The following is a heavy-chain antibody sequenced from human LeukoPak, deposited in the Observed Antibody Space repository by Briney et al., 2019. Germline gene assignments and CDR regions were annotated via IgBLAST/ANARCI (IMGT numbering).Heavy chain of an antibody. CDR1: GGTFSSYA. Sequence: SVKVSCKASGGTFSSYAISWVRQAPGQGLEWMGGIIPIFGTANYAQKFQGRVTITADESTSTAYMELSSLRSEDTGVYYCARGNIGTSWYGVYWGQGTLVTVSS. V-gene: IGHV1-69*01. CDR3: ARGNIGTSWYGVY. D-gene: IGHD6-13*01. CDR2: IIPIFGTA. J-gene: IGHJ4*02.